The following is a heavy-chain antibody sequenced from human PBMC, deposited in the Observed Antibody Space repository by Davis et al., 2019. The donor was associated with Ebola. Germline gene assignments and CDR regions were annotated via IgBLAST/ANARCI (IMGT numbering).Heavy chain of an antibody. CDR3: AKEYSSGSAEYFQH. V-gene: IGHV3-43*01. D-gene: IGHD6-25*01. CDR1: GFTFDDYT. J-gene: IGHJ1*01. Sequence: PGGSLRLSCAASGFTFDDYTMHWVRQAPGKGLEWVSLISWDGGSTYYADSVKGRFTISRDNSKNSLYLQMNSLRTEDTALYYCAKEYSSGSAEYFQHWGQGTLVTVSS. CDR2: ISWDGGST.